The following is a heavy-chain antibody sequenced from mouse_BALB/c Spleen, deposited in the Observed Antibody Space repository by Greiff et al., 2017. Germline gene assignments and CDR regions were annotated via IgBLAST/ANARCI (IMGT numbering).Heavy chain of an antibody. Sequence: ELVKPGASVKLSCKASGYTFTSYWINWIKQRPGQGLEWIGRIAPGSGSTYYNEMFKGKATLTVDTSSSTAYIQLSSLSSEDSAVYFCARAQRGLRNWGQGTLVTVSA. CDR3: ARAQRGLRN. D-gene: IGHD3-1*01. J-gene: IGHJ3*01. V-gene: IGHV1S41*01. CDR1: GYTFTSYW. CDR2: IAPGSGST.